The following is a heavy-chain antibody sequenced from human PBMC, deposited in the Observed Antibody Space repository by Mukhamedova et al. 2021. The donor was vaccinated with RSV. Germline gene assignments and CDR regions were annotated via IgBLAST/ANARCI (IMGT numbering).Heavy chain of an antibody. J-gene: IGHJ6*03. CDR2: VSESGGRT. V-gene: IGHV3-23*01. Sequence: GKELEWVSAVSESGGRTYYADAVRGRFTISRDNSKNTLSLHMSSLRAEDTARYFCATGPLGYCATTTCHGYYYYMDVWGKGTTVTV. CDR3: ATGPLGYCATTTCHGYYYYMDV. D-gene: IGHD2-15*01.